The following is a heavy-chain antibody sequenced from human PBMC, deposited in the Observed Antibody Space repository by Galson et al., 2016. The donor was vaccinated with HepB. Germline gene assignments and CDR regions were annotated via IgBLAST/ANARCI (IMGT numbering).Heavy chain of an antibody. CDR1: GFSFSNYW. D-gene: IGHD3-22*01. CDR3: ASAYCDSSLGDY. V-gene: IGHV3-74*01. CDR2: INSDGTSS. J-gene: IGHJ4*02. Sequence: SLRLSCAASGFSFSNYWMHWVRQAPGKGLVWVSRINSDGTSSDYADSVKGRLTISSDNAKNMLYLQMNSLRAEDTVVYFCASAYCDSSLGDYWGQGTLVTVSS.